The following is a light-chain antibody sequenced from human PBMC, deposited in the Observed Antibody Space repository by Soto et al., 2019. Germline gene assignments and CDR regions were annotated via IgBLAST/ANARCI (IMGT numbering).Light chain of an antibody. V-gene: IGKV1-5*03. CDR1: QSISSW. CDR2: KAF. Sequence: EIEMTQSPSTLSSSVGDRVTITCRASQSISSWLAWYQQKPGKAPKLLIYKAFSLESGVPSRFSGSGAGTEFTLTISRLQPDDVATYYCQQYHRYPWTFGQGTKVEIK. J-gene: IGKJ1*01. CDR3: QQYHRYPWT.